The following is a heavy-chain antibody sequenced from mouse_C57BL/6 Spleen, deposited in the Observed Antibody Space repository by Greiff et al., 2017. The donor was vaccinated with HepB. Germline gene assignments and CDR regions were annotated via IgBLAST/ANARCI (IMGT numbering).Heavy chain of an antibody. CDR2: IYPGDGDT. CDR3: ALGYYGSIFWFAY. D-gene: IGHD1-1*01. Sequence: QVQLKESGPELVKPGASVKISCKASGYAFSSSWMNWVKQRPGKGLEWIGRIYPGDGDTNYNGKFKGKATLTADKSSSTAYMQLRSLTSEDSAVYFCALGYYGSIFWFAYWGQGTLVTVSA. V-gene: IGHV1-82*01. J-gene: IGHJ3*01. CDR1: GYAFSSSW.